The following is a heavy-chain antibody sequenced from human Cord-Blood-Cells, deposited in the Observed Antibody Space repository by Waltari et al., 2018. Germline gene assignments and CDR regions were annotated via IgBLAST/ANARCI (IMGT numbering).Heavy chain of an antibody. J-gene: IGHJ4*02. CDR3: ARISVDIVATNDY. CDR2: INHSGST. CDR1: GGSFSGYY. Sequence: QVQLQQWGAGLLKPSETLSLTRAVYGGSFSGYYWSWIRQPPGKGLEWLGEINHSGSTNYNPSLKSRVTISVDTSKNQFSLKLSSVTAADTAVYYCARISVDIVATNDYWGQGTLVTVSS. V-gene: IGHV4-34*01. D-gene: IGHD5-12*01.